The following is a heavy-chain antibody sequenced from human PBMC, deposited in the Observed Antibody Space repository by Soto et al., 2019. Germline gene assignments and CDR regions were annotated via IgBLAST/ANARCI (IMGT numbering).Heavy chain of an antibody. CDR1: GSTFSSYT. CDR2: IIPVLGVT. CDR3: ARRRYGGVACYNKFWDGMDV. D-gene: IGHD2-21*02. J-gene: IGHJ6*02. Sequence: QVQLVQSGAEVRKPGSSVEVSCMASGSTFSSYTVNWVRQAPGQGLEWMGRIIPVLGVTHYARRFQGRVTITADRSRKTAYIELASLTSKNTAVYYCARRRYGGVACYNKFWDGMDVWDQGTTVSVSS. V-gene: IGHV1-69*02.